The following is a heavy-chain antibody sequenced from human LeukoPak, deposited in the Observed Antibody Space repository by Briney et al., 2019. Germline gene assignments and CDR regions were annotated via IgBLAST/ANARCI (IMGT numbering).Heavy chain of an antibody. D-gene: IGHD1-26*01. Sequence: GGSLRLSRAASGCTFDDYAMHWVRQAPGKGLEWVSGISWNSGSIGYADSVKGRFTISRVNAKNSLYLQMNSLTAEDTALYYCAKDIWGIVGATWDYWGQGTLVTVSS. CDR3: AKDIWGIVGATWDY. J-gene: IGHJ4*02. CDR2: ISWNSGSI. V-gene: IGHV3-9*01. CDR1: GCTFDDYA.